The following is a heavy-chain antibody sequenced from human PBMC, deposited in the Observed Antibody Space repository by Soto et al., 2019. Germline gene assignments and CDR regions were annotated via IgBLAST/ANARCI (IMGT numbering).Heavy chain of an antibody. Sequence: SETLSLTCTVSGGSISSYYWSWIRQPPGKGLEWIGYIYYSGSTNYNPSLKSRVTISVDTSKNQFSLKLSSVTAADTAVYYCASYGSGSYGNDAIDIWGQGTMVTVSS. CDR3: ASYGSGSYGNDAIDI. V-gene: IGHV4-59*01. CDR1: GGSISSYY. CDR2: IYYSGST. D-gene: IGHD3-10*01. J-gene: IGHJ3*02.